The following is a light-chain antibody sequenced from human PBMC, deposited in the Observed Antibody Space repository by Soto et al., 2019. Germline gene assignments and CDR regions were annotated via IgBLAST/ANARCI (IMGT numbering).Light chain of an antibody. J-gene: IGKJ5*01. CDR1: QSLTTRY. Sequence: EIVLTQSPGTLSLFPGERATLSCRASQSLTTRYLVWYQQKPGQAPRLLIYGASSRATGIPDRFSGGGSGTDFTLTISRLEPEDFAVYHCQQYGSSPTFGQGTRLEIK. V-gene: IGKV3-20*01. CDR3: QQYGSSPT. CDR2: GAS.